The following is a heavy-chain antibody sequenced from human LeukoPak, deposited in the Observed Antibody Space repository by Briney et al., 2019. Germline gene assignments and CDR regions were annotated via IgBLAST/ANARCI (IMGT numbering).Heavy chain of an antibody. D-gene: IGHD6-19*01. J-gene: IGHJ4*02. V-gene: IGHV4-59*08. CDR3: ARAVAGGDRSRFYSGGWYYFDN. Sequence: PSETLSLTCTASGASVSSSYWSWIRQPPGKGLEWIGYISDTGSTNYNPSLKGRVTISIHSSPNQFSLELGSVTAADTAMYYCARAVAGGDRSRFYSGGWYYFDNWGQGTLVTVSS. CDR2: ISDTGST. CDR1: GASVSSSY.